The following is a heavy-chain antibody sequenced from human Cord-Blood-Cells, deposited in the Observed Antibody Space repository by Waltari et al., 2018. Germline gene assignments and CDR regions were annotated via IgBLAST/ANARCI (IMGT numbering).Heavy chain of an antibody. CDR1: GFTVSSNY. CDR3: ARLRDTAMVDY. D-gene: IGHD5-18*01. V-gene: IGHV3-53*01. CDR2: IYSGGST. Sequence: EVQLVESGGGLIQPGGSLRLSCATSGFTVSSNYMSWVRQAPGKGLEWVSVIYSGGSTYYADSVKGRFTISRDNSKNTLYLQMNSLRAEDTAVYYCARLRDTAMVDYWGQGTLVTVSS. J-gene: IGHJ4*02.